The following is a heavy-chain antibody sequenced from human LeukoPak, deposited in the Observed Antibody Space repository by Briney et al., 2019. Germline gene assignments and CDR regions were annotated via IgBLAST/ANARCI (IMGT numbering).Heavy chain of an antibody. D-gene: IGHD2-15*01. CDR2: IYTGGYT. J-gene: IGHJ4*02. CDR1: GGSISSSSYY. V-gene: IGHV4-61*02. CDR3: ATDCSGSSCYPAGFDY. Sequence: SETLSLTCTVSGGSISSSSYYWDWIRQPAGKGLEWIGRIYTGGYTNYNPSVKSRVTMSVDTSKNQFSLKLSSVTAADTAVYYCATDCSGSSCYPAGFDYWGQGTLVTVSS.